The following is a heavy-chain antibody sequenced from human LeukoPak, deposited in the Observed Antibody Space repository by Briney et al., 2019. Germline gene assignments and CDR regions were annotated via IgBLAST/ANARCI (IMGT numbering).Heavy chain of an antibody. V-gene: IGHV1-46*01. D-gene: IGHD5-24*01. CDR3: ARAGTSRDGYKIFDY. J-gene: IGHJ4*02. CDR2: INPSGGST. CDR1: GYAFTGYY. Sequence: ASVKVSCKASGYAFTGYYMQWVREAPGQGLEWMAIINPSGGSTSYAQKFQGRVTMTRDTSTSTVYMELSSLRSEDTAVYYCARAGTSRDGYKIFDYWGQGTLVTVSS.